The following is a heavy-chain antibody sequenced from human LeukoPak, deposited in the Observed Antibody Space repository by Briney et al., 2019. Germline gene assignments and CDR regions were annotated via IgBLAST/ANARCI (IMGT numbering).Heavy chain of an antibody. CDR1: GFTFSSYA. CDR2: ISYDGSNK. CDR3: ARDSSGPIDY. J-gene: IGHJ4*02. D-gene: IGHD3-22*01. V-gene: IGHV3-30-3*01. Sequence: GGSLRLSCAASGFTFSSYAMHWVRQAPGKGPEWVAVISYDGSNKYYADSVKGRFTISRDNSKNTLYLQMNSVRAEDTAVYYCARDSSGPIDYWGQGTLVTVSS.